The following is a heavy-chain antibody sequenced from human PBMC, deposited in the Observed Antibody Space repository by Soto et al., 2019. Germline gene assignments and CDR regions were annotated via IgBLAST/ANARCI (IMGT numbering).Heavy chain of an antibody. J-gene: IGHJ6*03. D-gene: IGHD2-15*01. CDR2: ISYDGSNK. CDR1: GFTFSSYG. Sequence: GGSLRLSCAASGFTFSSYGTHWVRQAPGKGLEWVAVISYDGSNKYYADSVKGRFTISRDNSKNTLYLQMNSLRAEDTAVYYCAKDRGYCSGGSCYLYYYYYMDVWGKGTTVTVSS. CDR3: AKDRGYCSGGSCYLYYYYYMDV. V-gene: IGHV3-30*18.